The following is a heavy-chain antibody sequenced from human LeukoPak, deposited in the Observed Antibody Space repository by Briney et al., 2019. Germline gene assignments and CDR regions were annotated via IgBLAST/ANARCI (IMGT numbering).Heavy chain of an antibody. V-gene: IGHV4-59*01. Sequence: PSETLSLTCTVSGGSISSYYWSWIRQPPGKGLEWIGYIYYSGSTNYNPCLKSRVTISVDTSKNQFSLKLSSVTAADTAVYYCARGGGEPAYCGGDCYSADYWGQGTLVTVSS. J-gene: IGHJ4*02. CDR1: GGSISSYY. CDR3: ARGGGEPAYCGGDCYSADY. CDR2: IYYSGST. D-gene: IGHD2-21*02.